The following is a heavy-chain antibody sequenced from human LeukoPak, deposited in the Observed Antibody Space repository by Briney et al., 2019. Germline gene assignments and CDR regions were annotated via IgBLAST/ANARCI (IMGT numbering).Heavy chain of an antibody. Sequence: ASVKVSCKPSGYFFTSYSINLVRQAPGQGLEWMGWISAYNGDTNYAQKFQGRVTMTTDTSTRTAYMEMRSVIFDDTALYFCARGDPGTTANWFDSWGQGTLVTVSS. D-gene: IGHD1-1*01. CDR2: ISAYNGDT. CDR1: GYFFTSYS. CDR3: ARGDPGTTANWFDS. V-gene: IGHV1-18*04. J-gene: IGHJ5*01.